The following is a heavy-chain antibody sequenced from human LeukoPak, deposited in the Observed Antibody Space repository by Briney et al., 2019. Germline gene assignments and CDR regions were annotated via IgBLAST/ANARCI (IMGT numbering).Heavy chain of an antibody. CDR1: GYTFTSYD. Sequence: ASVKVSCKPSGYTFTSYDINWVRQATGQGLEWMGWMNPNSGNTGYAQKFQGRVTMTRNTSISTAYMELSSLRSEDTAVYYCARRRPLGYCSGGSCYWFDPWGQGTLVTVSS. J-gene: IGHJ5*02. CDR2: MNPNSGNT. CDR3: ARRRPLGYCSGGSCYWFDP. D-gene: IGHD2-15*01. V-gene: IGHV1-8*01.